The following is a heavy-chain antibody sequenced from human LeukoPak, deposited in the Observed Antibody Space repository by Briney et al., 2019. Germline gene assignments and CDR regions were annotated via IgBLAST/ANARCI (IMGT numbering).Heavy chain of an antibody. CDR1: GGSISSGGYY. CDR2: IYYSGST. CDR3: ARMEAEQRRTIDY. Sequence: SQTLSLTCTVSGGSISSGGYYWSWIRQHPGKGLEWIGYIYYSGSTYYNPSLKSRVTISVDTSKNQFSLKLSSVTAADTAVYYCARMEAEQRRTIDYWGQGTLVTVSS. D-gene: IGHD6-25*01. J-gene: IGHJ4*02. V-gene: IGHV4-31*03.